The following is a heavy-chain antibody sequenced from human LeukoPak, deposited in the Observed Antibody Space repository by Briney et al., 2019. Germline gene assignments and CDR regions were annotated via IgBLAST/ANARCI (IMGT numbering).Heavy chain of an antibody. CDR2: IYHSGRT. CDR1: GYSISSGYY. V-gene: IGHV4-38-2*02. D-gene: IGHD6-13*01. J-gene: IGHJ4*02. Sequence: SETLSLTCTVSGYSISSGYYWGWIRQPPGKGLEWIGNIYHSGRTYYNPSLKGRVTISVDTSKNQLSLRLSSVAAADTAVYYCASTGYSTSWYEGQIDYWGQGTLVTVSS. CDR3: ASTGYSTSWYEGQIDY.